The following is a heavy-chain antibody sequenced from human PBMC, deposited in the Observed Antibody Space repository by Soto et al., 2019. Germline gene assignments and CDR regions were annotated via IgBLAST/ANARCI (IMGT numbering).Heavy chain of an antibody. J-gene: IGHJ3*02. CDR2: ISGSGGST. D-gene: IGHD3-22*01. Sequence: GGSLRLSCAASGFTFSNYAMSWVRQSPGKGLEWVSSISGSGGSTYYADSVKGRFTISRDNSMNTLYLQMNSLRAEETAVYYCAKDFRGSMIGNDFDIWGQGTMVTVSS. CDR3: AKDFRGSMIGNDFDI. V-gene: IGHV3-23*01. CDR1: GFTFSNYA.